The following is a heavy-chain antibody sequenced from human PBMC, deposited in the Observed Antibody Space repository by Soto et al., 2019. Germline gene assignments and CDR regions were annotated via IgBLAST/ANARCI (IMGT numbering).Heavy chain of an antibody. Sequence: ASVKVSCKASGYTFTGYYMHWVRQAPGQGLEWMGWINPNSGDTNYAQKFQGWVTMTRDTSISTAYMELSRLRSDDTAVYYCARDPRGGLSWYFDLWGRGTLVTVSS. CDR3: ARDPRGGLSWYFDL. D-gene: IGHD3-16*01. V-gene: IGHV1-2*04. J-gene: IGHJ2*01. CDR2: INPNSGDT. CDR1: GYTFTGYY.